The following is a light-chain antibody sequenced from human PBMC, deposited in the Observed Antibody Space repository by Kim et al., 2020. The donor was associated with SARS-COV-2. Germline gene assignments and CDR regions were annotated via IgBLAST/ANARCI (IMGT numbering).Light chain of an antibody. Sequence: GQSITISCTGTNSDVGGYTHVSWYQQHPGKAPKLMVYDVSQRPSGVSNRFSGSKSGNTASLTISGLQAEDEADYYCSSYTSSTTYVFGSGTKVTVL. V-gene: IGLV2-14*03. CDR1: NSDVGGYTH. CDR3: SSYTSSTTYV. CDR2: DVS. J-gene: IGLJ1*01.